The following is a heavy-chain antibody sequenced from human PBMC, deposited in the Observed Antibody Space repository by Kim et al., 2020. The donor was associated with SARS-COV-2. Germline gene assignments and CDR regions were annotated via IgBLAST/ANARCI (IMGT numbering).Heavy chain of an antibody. J-gene: IGHJ4*02. CDR2: ITNSGGSA. Sequence: GGSLRLSCAASGFTFSTYAMSWVRQAPGKGLEWVSSITNSGGSAYYADSVKGRFTISRDNSKNTLSLQMNSLRAEDTAVYYCAKVKIGDWILDYWGQGTLVTVSS. CDR3: AKVKIGDWILDY. CDR1: GFTFSTYA. V-gene: IGHV3-23*01. D-gene: IGHD2-21*02.